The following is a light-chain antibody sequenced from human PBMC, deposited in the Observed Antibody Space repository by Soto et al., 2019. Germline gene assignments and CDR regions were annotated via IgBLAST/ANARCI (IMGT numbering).Light chain of an antibody. Sequence: IQVTQLPSSLSASDGDRVTITCRASQGISTLLAWYQQKPGKAPKVLIYESSLLQSGVSSRFSGSGSGTDFTLTISSLQPEDFATYYCQHFKIFPITFGQGTRLEIK. J-gene: IGKJ5*01. CDR2: ESS. CDR3: QHFKIFPIT. V-gene: IGKV1-13*02. CDR1: QGISTL.